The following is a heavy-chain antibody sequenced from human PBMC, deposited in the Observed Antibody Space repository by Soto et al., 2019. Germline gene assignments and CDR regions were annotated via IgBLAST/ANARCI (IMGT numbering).Heavy chain of an antibody. V-gene: IGHV4-39*01. D-gene: IGHD6-13*01. CDR2: IYSGST. J-gene: IGHJ5*02. CDR3: VTTRGIAVGGSFDH. Sequence: SETLSLTCTVSGGSISSSSSYWGWVRQPPGKGLAWMATIYSGSTYQNPSLKSRVTISVDTSKNQFSLKLSSVAAPDTAIYYCVTTRGIAVGGSFDHWGQGTLVTVSS. CDR1: GGSISSSSSY.